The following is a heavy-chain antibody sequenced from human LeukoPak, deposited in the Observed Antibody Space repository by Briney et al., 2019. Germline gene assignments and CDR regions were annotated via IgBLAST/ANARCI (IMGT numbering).Heavy chain of an antibody. V-gene: IGHV3-48*03. CDR2: ISNSGSTI. Sequence: GRSLRLSCAASGFTFSDYEMNWVRQAPGKGLEWVSYISNSGSTIYYADSVKGRFTISRDNAKNSLHLQLNSLRAEDTALYYCARRGYFDYWGQGTLVTVSS. J-gene: IGHJ4*02. CDR1: GFTFSDYE. CDR3: ARRGYFDY.